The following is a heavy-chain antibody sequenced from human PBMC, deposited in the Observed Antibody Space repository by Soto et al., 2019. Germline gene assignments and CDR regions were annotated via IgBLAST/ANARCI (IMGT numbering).Heavy chain of an antibody. CDR1: GGSISSGGYY. CDR2: IYYCGST. J-gene: IGHJ6*02. CDR3: ARDRGTTVPRYGMDV. D-gene: IGHD4-4*01. Sequence: QVQLQESGPGLVKPSQTLSLTCTVSGGSISSGGYYWSWIRQHPGKGLEWIGYIYYCGSTYYNPSLKSRVTISVDTSKNQFSLKLSSVTAADTAVYYCARDRGTTVPRYGMDVWGQGTTVTVSS. V-gene: IGHV4-31*03.